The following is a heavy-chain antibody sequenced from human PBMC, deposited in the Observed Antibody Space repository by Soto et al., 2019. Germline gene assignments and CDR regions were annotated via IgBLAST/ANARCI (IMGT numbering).Heavy chain of an antibody. J-gene: IGHJ3*02. CDR1: GFTFSTYA. D-gene: IGHD2-8*01. CDR2: ISANGAYT. V-gene: IGHV3-23*01. Sequence: HPGGSLRLSCAASGFTFSTYAMNWVRQAPGKGLEWVSAISANGAYTYYADSVKGRFTISRDNSVNALYLQMNSVRIEDTAVYYCAHPRGYGVFDAYDIWGQGTMVTVSS. CDR3: AHPRGYGVFDAYDI.